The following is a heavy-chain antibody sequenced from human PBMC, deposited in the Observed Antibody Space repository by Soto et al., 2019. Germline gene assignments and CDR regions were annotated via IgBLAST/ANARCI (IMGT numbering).Heavy chain of an antibody. CDR2: IIPIFGTA. V-gene: IGHV1-69*13. CDR3: ARRGPRAYYYDSSGYSY. Sequence: SVKVSCKASGGTFSSYAISWVRQAPGQGLEWMGGIIPIFGTANYAQKFQGRVTITADESTSTAYMELSSLRSEDTAVYYCARRGPRAYYYDSSGYSYWGQGTLVTVSS. J-gene: IGHJ4*02. CDR1: GGTFSSYA. D-gene: IGHD3-22*01.